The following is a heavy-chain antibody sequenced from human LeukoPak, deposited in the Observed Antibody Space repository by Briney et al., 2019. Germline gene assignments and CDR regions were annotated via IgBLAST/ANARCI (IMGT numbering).Heavy chain of an antibody. D-gene: IGHD6-13*01. J-gene: IGHJ6*03. V-gene: IGHV3-20*04. Sequence: GGSLRLSCAASGFTFSSYSMNWVRQAPGKGLEWVSGINWNGGSTGYADSVKGRFTISRDNAKNSLYLQMNSLRAEDTALYYCARRRRSSSWYRNNYYYYYMDVWGKGTTVTVSS. CDR3: ARRRRSSSWYRNNYYYYYMDV. CDR2: INWNGGST. CDR1: GFTFSSYS.